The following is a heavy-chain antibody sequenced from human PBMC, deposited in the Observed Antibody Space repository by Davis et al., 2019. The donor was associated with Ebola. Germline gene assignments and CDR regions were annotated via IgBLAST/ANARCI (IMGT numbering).Heavy chain of an antibody. D-gene: IGHD4-11*01. J-gene: IGHJ5*02. CDR1: GYTFTSYY. CDR3: ARETVTFNWFDP. CDR2: INPSGGST. V-gene: IGHV1-46*01. Sequence: ASVKVSCKASGYTFTSYYMHWVRQAPGQGLEWMGIINPSGGSTSYAQKFQGRVTMTRDTSISTAYMELSRLRSDDTAVYYCARETVTFNWFDPWGQGTLVTVSS.